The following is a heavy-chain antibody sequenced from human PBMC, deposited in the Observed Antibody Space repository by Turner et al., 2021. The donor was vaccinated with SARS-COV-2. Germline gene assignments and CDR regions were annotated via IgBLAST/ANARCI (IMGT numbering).Heavy chain of an antibody. CDR3: AEDLYYYDSSGLDAFDI. V-gene: IGHV4-59*01. CDR1: AGSISSYY. J-gene: IGHJ3*02. Sequence: QVQLHESGQGLVVPSATLSLTCTVSAGSISSYYWRWIRQPPVKGLEWIGYIYYSGSTNYNPSLKSRVTISVDTAKNQFSLKLSSVTAADTAVYYCAEDLYYYDSSGLDAFDIWGQGTMVTVSS. D-gene: IGHD3-22*01. CDR2: IYYSGST.